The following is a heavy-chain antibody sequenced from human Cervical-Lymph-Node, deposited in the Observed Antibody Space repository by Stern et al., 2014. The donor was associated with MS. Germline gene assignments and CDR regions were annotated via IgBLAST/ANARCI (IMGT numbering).Heavy chain of an antibody. Sequence: VQLVESGPGLVKPSGTLSLTCTISGGSMKSRSYYWVWIRQPPGKGLEWIGSVYYDGSTYYNPSLTSRVTIPEDPSKNQFSLQLVSATAADTAVYYCARSQDIVVVSAATVEGYYYFGMDVWGQGTTVTVSS. CDR2: VYYDGST. D-gene: IGHD2-2*01. CDR3: ARSQDIVVVSAATVEGYYYFGMDV. CDR1: GGSMKSRSYY. J-gene: IGHJ6*02. V-gene: IGHV4-39*01.